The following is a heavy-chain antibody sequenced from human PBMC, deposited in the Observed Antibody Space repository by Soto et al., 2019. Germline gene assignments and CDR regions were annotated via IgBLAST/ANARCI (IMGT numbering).Heavy chain of an antibody. J-gene: IGHJ6*02. V-gene: IGHV3-30-3*01. Sequence: QVQLVESGGGVVQPGRSLRLSCAASGFTFSSYAMHWVRQAPGKGLESVAVISYDGSNKYYADSVKGRFTISRDNSKNTLYLQMNSLRAEDTAVYYCARDHRIAAYYYYGMDVWGQCTTVTVSS. CDR3: ARDHRIAAYYYYGMDV. CDR1: GFTFSSYA. D-gene: IGHD6-25*01. CDR2: ISYDGSNK.